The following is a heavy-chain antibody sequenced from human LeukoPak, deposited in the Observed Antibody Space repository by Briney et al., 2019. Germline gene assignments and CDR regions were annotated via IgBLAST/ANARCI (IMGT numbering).Heavy chain of an antibody. CDR1: GFTFSSYA. D-gene: IGHD3-22*01. CDR3: AKAKPYYYDTSGYYPLDC. J-gene: IGHJ4*02. Sequence: GGSLRLSCAASGFTFSSYAMNWVRQAPARGLEWVSVITGSSLRTYYADSVKGRFTISRDNSKNTLYLQMNSLRAEDTALYYCAKAKPYYYDTSGYYPLDCWGQGTLVTVSS. V-gene: IGHV3-23*01. CDR2: ITGSSLRT.